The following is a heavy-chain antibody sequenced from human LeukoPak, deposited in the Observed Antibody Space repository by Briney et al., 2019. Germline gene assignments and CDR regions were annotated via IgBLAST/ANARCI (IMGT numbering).Heavy chain of an antibody. CDR1: GFTFSGSA. CDR3: TRHATVPAATKYYYYYYYMDV. Sequence: PGGSLRLSCAASGFTFSGSAMHWVRQASGKGLEWVGRIRSKANSYATAYAASVKGRFTISRDDSKNTAYLQMNSLKTEDTAVYYCTRHATVPAATKYYYYYYYMDVWGKGTTVTVSS. V-gene: IGHV3-73*01. CDR2: IRSKANSYAT. D-gene: IGHD2-2*01. J-gene: IGHJ6*03.